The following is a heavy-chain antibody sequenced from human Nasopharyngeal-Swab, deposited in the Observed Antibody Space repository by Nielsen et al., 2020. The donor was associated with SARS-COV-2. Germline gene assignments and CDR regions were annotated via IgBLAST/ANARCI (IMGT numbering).Heavy chain of an antibody. Sequence: GGFLRPSCTASGFTFGDYAMSWVRQAPGKGLEWVGFIRSKAYGGTTEYAASVKGRFTISRDDSKSIAYLQMNSLKTEDTAVYYCTRGYDTFDYWGQGTLVTVSS. CDR2: IRSKAYGGTT. CDR1: GFTFGDYA. J-gene: IGHJ4*02. V-gene: IGHV3-49*04. D-gene: IGHD3-22*01. CDR3: TRGYDTFDY.